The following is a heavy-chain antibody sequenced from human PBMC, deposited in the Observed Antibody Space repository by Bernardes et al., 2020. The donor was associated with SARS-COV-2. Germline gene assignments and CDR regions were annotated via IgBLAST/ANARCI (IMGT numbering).Heavy chain of an antibody. CDR1: GGSINSYY. CDR3: ARDSDYYDFWSGYIYGMDV. J-gene: IGHJ6*02. V-gene: IGHV4-4*07. CDR2: IYTSGST. D-gene: IGHD3-3*01. Sequence: SETLSLTCTVSGGSINSYYWSWIRQPAGKGLECIGRIYTSGSTNYNPSLKSRVTMSVDTSKNQFSLKLSSVTAADTAVYYCARDSDYYDFWSGYIYGMDVWGQGTTVTVSS.